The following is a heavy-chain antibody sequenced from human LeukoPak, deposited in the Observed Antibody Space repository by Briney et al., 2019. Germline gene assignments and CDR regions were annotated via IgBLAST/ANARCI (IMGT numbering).Heavy chain of an antibody. CDR3: ARDSPGDSSGPNYYYYGMDV. Sequence: PGGSLRLSCAASGFTFSSYGMHWVRQAPGKGLEWVAVISYDGSNKYYADSVKGRFTISRDNSKNTLYLQMNSLRAEDTAVYYCARDSPGDSSGPNYYYYGMDVWGQGTTVTVSS. CDR2: ISYDGSNK. V-gene: IGHV3-30*03. J-gene: IGHJ6*02. D-gene: IGHD3-22*01. CDR1: GFTFSSYG.